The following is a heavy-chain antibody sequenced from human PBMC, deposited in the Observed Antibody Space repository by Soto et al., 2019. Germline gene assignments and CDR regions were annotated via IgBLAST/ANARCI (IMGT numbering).Heavy chain of an antibody. J-gene: IGHJ4*02. D-gene: IGHD3-10*01. CDR2: IKQDGSEK. V-gene: IGHV3-7*01. Sequence: GGSLRLSCAASGFTFSSYWMSWVRQAPGKGLEWVANIKQDGSEKYYVDSVKGRFTISRDNAKNSLYLQMNSQRAEDPAVYYCARVGGDRDYFDYWGQGTLVTVSS. CDR3: ARVGGDRDYFDY. CDR1: GFTFSSYW.